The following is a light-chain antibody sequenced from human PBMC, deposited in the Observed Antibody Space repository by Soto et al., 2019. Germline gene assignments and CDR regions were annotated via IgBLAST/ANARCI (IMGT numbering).Light chain of an antibody. J-gene: IGLJ2*01. CDR1: SSDVGGYNY. Sequence: QSVLTQPASVSGSPGQSITISCTGTSSDVGGYNYVSWFQQHPGKAPKLKIYEVSNRPSGVSNRFSGSKSGYTASLTISELQAEDEADYYCTSYTTSSTLVFGGGTKVTVL. V-gene: IGLV2-14*03. CDR3: TSYTTSSTLV. CDR2: EVS.